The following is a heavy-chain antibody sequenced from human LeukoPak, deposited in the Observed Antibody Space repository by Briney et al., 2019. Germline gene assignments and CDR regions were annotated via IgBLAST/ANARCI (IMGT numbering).Heavy chain of an antibody. CDR2: IIPIFGTA. CDR1: GGTFSSYA. Sequence: SVRVSCKASGGTFSSYAISWVRQAPGQGLEWMGGIIPIFGTANYAQKCQGRVTITADKSTSTAYMGLSSLRSEDTAVYYCARDRSSWFKWFDPWGQGTLVTVSS. J-gene: IGHJ5*02. V-gene: IGHV1-69*06. D-gene: IGHD6-13*01. CDR3: ARDRSSWFKWFDP.